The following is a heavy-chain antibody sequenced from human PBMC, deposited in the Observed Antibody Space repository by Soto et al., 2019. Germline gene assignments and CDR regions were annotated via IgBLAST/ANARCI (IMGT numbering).Heavy chain of an antibody. J-gene: IGHJ4*02. CDR2: ISSSSSYI. CDR3: ARATHYYDSSGYYLHFDY. CDR1: GFTFSSYS. V-gene: IGHV3-21*01. Sequence: GGSLRLSCAASGFTFSSYSMNWVRQAPGKGLEWVSSISSSSSYIYYADSVKGRFTISRDNAKNSLYLQMNSLRAEDTAVYYCARATHYYDSSGYYLHFDYWGQGTLVTVSS. D-gene: IGHD3-22*01.